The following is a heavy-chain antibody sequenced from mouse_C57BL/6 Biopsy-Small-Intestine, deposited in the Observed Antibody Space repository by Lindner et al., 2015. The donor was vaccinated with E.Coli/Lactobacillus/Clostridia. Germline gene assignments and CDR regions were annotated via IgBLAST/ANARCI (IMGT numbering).Heavy chain of an antibody. CDR1: GYTFTSYW. V-gene: IGHV1-82*01. CDR2: IYPGDGHT. Sequence: VQLQESGAELVKPGASVKMSCKASGYTFTSYWITWVKQRPGKGLEWIGRIYPGDGHTNYNGKFKSKATLTVDKPSSTAYMQLSSLTSEDSAVYYCASQGFAYWGQGTLVTVSA. CDR3: ASQGFAY. J-gene: IGHJ3*01.